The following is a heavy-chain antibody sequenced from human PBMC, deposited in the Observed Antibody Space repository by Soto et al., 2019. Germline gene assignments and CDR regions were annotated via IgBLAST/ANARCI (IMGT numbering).Heavy chain of an antibody. Sequence: ASVKVSCKASGGTFSSYAISWVRQAPGQGLEWMGGIIPIFGTANYAQKFQGRVTITADESTSTAYMELSSLRSEDTAVYYCARDSGTYYYDSSGYNLYGMDVWGQGTPVTVYS. CDR3: ARDSGTYYYDSSGYNLYGMDV. CDR2: IIPIFGTA. D-gene: IGHD3-22*01. CDR1: GGTFSSYA. J-gene: IGHJ6*02. V-gene: IGHV1-69*13.